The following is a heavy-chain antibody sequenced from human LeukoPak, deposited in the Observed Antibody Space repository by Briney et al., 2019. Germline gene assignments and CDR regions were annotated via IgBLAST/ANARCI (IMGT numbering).Heavy chain of an antibody. CDR3: VSFYETY. J-gene: IGHJ4*02. CDR1: GSYW. CDR2: INSDGSWT. D-gene: IGHD2/OR15-2a*01. Sequence: PGGSLRLSCAASGSYWMHWVRQVPGKGLVWVSHINSDGSWTSYADSVKGRFTISKDNAKNTVYLQMDSLRAEDTAVYYCVSFYETYWGRGTLVTVSS. V-gene: IGHV3-74*01.